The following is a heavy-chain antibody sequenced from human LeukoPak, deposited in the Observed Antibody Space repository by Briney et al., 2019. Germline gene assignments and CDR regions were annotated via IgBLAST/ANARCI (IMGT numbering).Heavy chain of an antibody. Sequence: QPGGSLRLSCAAPGLITDDYAIHWVRQAPGKGLEWVSLISGDGGSTFYADSVRGRFTISRDNSKNSLSLQMSSLRSEDTALYFCVRESEGSGWFDHWGQGTLVTVSS. CDR2: ISGDGGST. CDR1: GLITDDYA. CDR3: VRESEGSGWFDH. V-gene: IGHV3-43*02. D-gene: IGHD1-26*01. J-gene: IGHJ5*02.